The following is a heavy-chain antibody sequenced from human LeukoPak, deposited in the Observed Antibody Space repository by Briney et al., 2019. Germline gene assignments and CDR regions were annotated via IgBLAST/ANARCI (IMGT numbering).Heavy chain of an antibody. CDR2: ISSSSSYI. CDR1: GFTFSSYS. CDR3: ARSGFTYYYDSSGPKPFDY. V-gene: IGHV3-21*01. D-gene: IGHD3-22*01. J-gene: IGHJ4*02. Sequence: GGSLRLSCAASGFTFSSYSMNWFRQAPGKGLEWVSSISSSSSYIYYADSVKGRFTISRDNAKNSLYLQVNSLRAEDTAVYYCARSGFTYYYDSSGPKPFDYWGQGTLVTVSS.